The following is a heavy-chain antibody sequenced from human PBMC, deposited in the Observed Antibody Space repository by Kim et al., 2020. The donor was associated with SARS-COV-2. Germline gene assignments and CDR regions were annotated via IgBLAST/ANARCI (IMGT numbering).Heavy chain of an antibody. J-gene: IGHJ4*02. CDR1: GGSISSYY. V-gene: IGHV4-59*08. CDR2: IYYSGST. Sequence: SETLSLTCTVSGGSISSYYWSWIRQPPGKGLEWIGYIYYSGSTNYNPSLKSRVTISVDTSKNQFSLKLSSVTAADTAVYYCARHHFWTEVTWGQGTLVTVSS. CDR3: ARHHFWTEVT. D-gene: IGHD3-3*02.